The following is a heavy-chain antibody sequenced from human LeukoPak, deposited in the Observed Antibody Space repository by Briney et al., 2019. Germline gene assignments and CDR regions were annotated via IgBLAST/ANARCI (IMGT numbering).Heavy chain of an antibody. V-gene: IGHV1-24*01. CDR3: STVSHYYYMDV. CDR2: FDPEDGET. J-gene: IGHJ6*03. CDR1: GYTLTELS. Sequence: ASVRVSCKVSGYTLTELSMHWVRQAPGKGLEWMGGFDPEDGETIYAQKFQGRVTMTEDTSTDTAYMELSSLRSEDTAVYYCSTVSHYYYMDVWGKGTTVTVSS.